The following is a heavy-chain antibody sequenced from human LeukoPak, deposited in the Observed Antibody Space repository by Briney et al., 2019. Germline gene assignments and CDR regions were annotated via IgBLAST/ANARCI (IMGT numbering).Heavy chain of an antibody. J-gene: IGHJ4*02. D-gene: IGHD3-22*01. CDR2: IYSGGST. CDR1: GFTFSSYA. V-gene: IGHV3-66*01. Sequence: GGSLRLSCAASGFTFSSYAMSWVRQAPGKGLEWVAVIYSGGSTFYADSLKGRFTISRDYFNNTLYLQMNSLTVEDTAVYYCARESGLSSGFDQWGQGTLVTVSS. CDR3: ARESGLSSGFDQ.